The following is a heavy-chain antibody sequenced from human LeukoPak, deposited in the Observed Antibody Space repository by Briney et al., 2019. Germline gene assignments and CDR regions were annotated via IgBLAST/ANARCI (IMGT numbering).Heavy chain of an antibody. J-gene: IGHJ6*03. CDR3: TTVGLYDFWSGYYIPPHYMDV. CDR1: GFTFSNAW. CDR2: IKSKTDGGTT. Sequence: GGSLRLSCAASGFTFSNAWMSWVRQAPGKGLEWVGRIKSKTDGGTTDYAARVKGRFTISRDDSKNTLYLQMNSLKTEDTAVYYCTTVGLYDFWSGYYIPPHYMDVWGKGTTVTVSS. V-gene: IGHV3-15*01. D-gene: IGHD3-3*01.